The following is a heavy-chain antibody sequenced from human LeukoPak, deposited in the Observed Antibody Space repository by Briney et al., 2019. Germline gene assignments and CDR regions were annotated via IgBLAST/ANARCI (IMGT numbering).Heavy chain of an antibody. Sequence: GGSLRLSCAASGFTFSSYSMNWVRQAPGKGLEWVSSISSSGSYIYYADSVKGRFTISRDNAKNSLYLQMNSLRAEDTAVYYCARSSFHYYDSSGPFDYWGQGTLVTVSS. CDR1: GFTFSSYS. D-gene: IGHD3-22*01. J-gene: IGHJ4*02. V-gene: IGHV3-21*01. CDR3: ARSSFHYYDSSGPFDY. CDR2: ISSSGSYI.